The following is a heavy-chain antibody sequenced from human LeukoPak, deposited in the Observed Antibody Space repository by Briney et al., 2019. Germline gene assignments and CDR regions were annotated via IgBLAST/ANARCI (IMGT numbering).Heavy chain of an antibody. CDR3: ARERLLWFGEYYMDV. V-gene: IGHV4-38-2*02. J-gene: IGHJ6*03. D-gene: IGHD3-10*01. Sequence: PSETLSLTCTVSGYSISSSYYWGWIRQSPGKGLEWIGSIYHSGSTFYNPSLKSRVTISIDTSKNQFSLNLISVTAADTAVYYCARERLLWFGEYYMDVWGKGTTVTVSS. CDR1: GYSISSSYY. CDR2: IYHSGST.